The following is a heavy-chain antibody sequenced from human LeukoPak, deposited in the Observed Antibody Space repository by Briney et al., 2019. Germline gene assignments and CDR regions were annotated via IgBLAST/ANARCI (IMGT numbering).Heavy chain of an antibody. CDR2: MSGSGGMT. Sequence: PGGSLRLSCVASGFTFSSYAMSWVRQAPGKGLEWVSAMSGSGGMTHSADSVKGRFTISRDNSKKTLYLQMNSLRAEDTAVYYCAKGPFFYYDASGYNYFDFWGQGTLVTVSS. V-gene: IGHV3-23*01. CDR1: GFTFSSYA. CDR3: AKGPFFYYDASGYNYFDF. D-gene: IGHD3-22*01. J-gene: IGHJ4*02.